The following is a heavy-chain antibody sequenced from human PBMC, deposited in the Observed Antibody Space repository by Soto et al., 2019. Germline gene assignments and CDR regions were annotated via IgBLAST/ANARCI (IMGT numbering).Heavy chain of an antibody. CDR3: ARVPDV. V-gene: IGHV4-30-2*01. Sequence: WTWIRQPPGKGLEWIGYIYHSGSTYYQPSLKSRVTISVDRSKNQFSLKLSSVTAADTAVYYCARVPDVWGQGTTVTVSS. CDR2: IYHSGST. J-gene: IGHJ6*02.